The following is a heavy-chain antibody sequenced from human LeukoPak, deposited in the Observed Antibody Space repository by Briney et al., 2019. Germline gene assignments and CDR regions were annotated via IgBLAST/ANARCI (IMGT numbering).Heavy chain of an antibody. CDR1: GFAFSSYA. V-gene: IGHV3-30-3*01. CDR2: ISYDGSNK. D-gene: IGHD3-10*01. CDR3: AKENYYGSGSYLEFDL. Sequence: GRSLRLSCAASGFAFSSYAMHWVRQAPGKGLEWVTLISYDGSNKYYADSVKGRFTISRDNSKNTLYLQMNSLRAEDTAVYYCAKENYYGSGSYLEFDLWGRGTLVTVSS. J-gene: IGHJ2*01.